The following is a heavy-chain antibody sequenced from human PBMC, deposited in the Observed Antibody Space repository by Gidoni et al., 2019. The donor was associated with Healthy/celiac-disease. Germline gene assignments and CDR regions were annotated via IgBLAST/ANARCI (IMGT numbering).Heavy chain of an antibody. V-gene: IGHV3-30*18. CDR1: GFTFSSYG. J-gene: IGHJ4*02. CDR2: ISYDGSNK. CDR3: AKILDYGGTLFDY. D-gene: IGHD4-17*01. Sequence: QVQLVEPGGGVVQPGRSLRLSCAASGFTFSSYGMHWVRQAPGKGLEWVAVISYDGSNKYYADSVKGRFTISRDNSKNTLYLQMNSLRAEDTAVYYCAKILDYGGTLFDYWGQGTLVTVSS.